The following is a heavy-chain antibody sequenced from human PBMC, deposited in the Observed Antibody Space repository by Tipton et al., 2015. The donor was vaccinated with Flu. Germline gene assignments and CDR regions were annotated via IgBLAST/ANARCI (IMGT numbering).Heavy chain of an antibody. V-gene: IGHV4-39*02. CDR1: GGSISSSSYY. D-gene: IGHD4-17*01. CDR2: IYYSGST. CDR3: ARERSGDYSPHLFDY. Sequence: TLSLTCTVSGGSISSSSYYWGWIRQPPGKGLEWIGSIYYSGSTYYNPSPKSRVTISVDTSKNQFSLKLRSVTAADTAVYYCARERSGDYSPHLFDYWGRGTLVTVSS. J-gene: IGHJ4*02.